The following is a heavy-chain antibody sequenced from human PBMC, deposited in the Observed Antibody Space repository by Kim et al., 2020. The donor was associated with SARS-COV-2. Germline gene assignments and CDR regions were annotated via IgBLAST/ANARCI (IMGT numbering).Heavy chain of an antibody. Sequence: GGSLRLSCAASGFTFSSYGMHWVRQAPGKGLEWVAVIWYDGSNKYYADSVKGRFTISRDNSKNTLYLQMNSLRAEDTAVYYCAREVLDSRSTETDFYYYYYGMDAWGQGTTVTVSS. CDR2: IWYDGSNK. J-gene: IGHJ6*02. CDR3: AREVLDSRSTETDFYYYYYGMDA. D-gene: IGHD6-6*01. CDR1: GFTFSSYG. V-gene: IGHV3-33*01.